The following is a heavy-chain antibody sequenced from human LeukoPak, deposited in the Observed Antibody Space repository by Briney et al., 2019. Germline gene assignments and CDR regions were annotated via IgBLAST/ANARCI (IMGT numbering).Heavy chain of an antibody. D-gene: IGHD3-10*01. CDR3: AADPLFNYYGSGSYPNPDY. J-gene: IGHJ4*02. CDR2: IVVGSGNT. Sequence: SVKVSCKASGFTFTSSAVQWVRQARGQRLEWIGWIVVGSGNTNYAQKFQERVTITRDMSTSTAYMELSSLRSEETAVYYCAADPLFNYYGSGSYPNPDYWGQGTLVTVSS. CDR1: GFTFTSSA. V-gene: IGHV1-58*01.